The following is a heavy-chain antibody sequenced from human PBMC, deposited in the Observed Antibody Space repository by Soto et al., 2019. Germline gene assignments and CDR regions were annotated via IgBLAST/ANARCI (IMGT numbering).Heavy chain of an antibody. CDR3: ARRGRDGYFDD. CDR2: INHSGST. J-gene: IGHJ4*02. V-gene: IGHV4-34*01. Sequence: SETLSLTCAVYGGSFSGYYWSWIRQPPGKGLEWIGEINHSGSTNYNPSLKSRVTISVDTSKNQFSLKLTSVTAADTAVDYCARRGRDGYFDDWGQGTLVTVSS. CDR1: GGSFSGYY. D-gene: IGHD3-10*01.